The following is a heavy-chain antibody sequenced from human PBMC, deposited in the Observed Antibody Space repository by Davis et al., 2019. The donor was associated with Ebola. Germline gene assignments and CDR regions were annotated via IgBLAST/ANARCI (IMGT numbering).Heavy chain of an antibody. Sequence: GESLKISCAASGFTFSSYGMHWVRQAPGKGLEWVAVIWYDGSNKYYADSVKGRFTISRDNSKNTLYLQMNSLRTEDTAVYYCAKAIWGTYRTEYWGQGTLVTVSS. J-gene: IGHJ4*02. CDR3: AKAIWGTYRTEY. V-gene: IGHV3-33*06. CDR2: IWYDGSNK. D-gene: IGHD3-16*02. CDR1: GFTFSSYG.